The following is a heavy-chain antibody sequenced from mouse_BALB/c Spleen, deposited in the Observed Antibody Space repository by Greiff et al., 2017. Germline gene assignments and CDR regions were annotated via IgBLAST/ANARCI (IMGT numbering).Heavy chain of an antibody. V-gene: IGHV5-6-3*01. J-gene: IGHJ4*01. CDR3: ARGGSYYYGSSLYYAMDY. CDR1: GFTFSSYG. D-gene: IGHD1-1*01. Sequence: EVQVVESGGGLVQPGGSLKLSCAASGFTFSSYGMSWVRQTPDKRLELVATINSNGGSTYYPDSVKGRFTISRDNAKNTLYLQMSSLKSEDTAMYYCARGGSYYYGSSLYYAMDYWGQGTSVTVSS. CDR2: INSNGGST.